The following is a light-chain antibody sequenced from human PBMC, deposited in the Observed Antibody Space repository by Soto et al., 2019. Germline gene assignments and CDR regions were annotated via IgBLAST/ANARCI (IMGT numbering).Light chain of an antibody. CDR2: RST. V-gene: IGLV1-40*01. Sequence: QSVLTQPPSVSGAPGQRVTVSCTGSSSNTGAGYDVHWYQQLPGTAPKLLIQRSTTRPSGVPDRFSGSRSGASASLAITGLQGEDEADYYCQSYDTTLSRVFGSGTKVTVL. CDR3: QSYDTTLSRV. CDR1: SSNTGAGYD. J-gene: IGLJ1*01.